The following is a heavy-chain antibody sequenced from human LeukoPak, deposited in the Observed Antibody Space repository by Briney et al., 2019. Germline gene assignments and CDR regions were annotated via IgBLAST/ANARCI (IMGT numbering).Heavy chain of an antibody. CDR1: GGSFSGYY. D-gene: IGHD3-10*01. Sequence: SETLSLTCAVYGGSFSGYYWSWIRQPPGKGLEWIGEVNHSGSTNYNPSLKSRVTISVDTSKNQFSLKLSSVTAADTAVYYCARGHDSLLWFGELLFDYWGQGTLVTDSS. CDR3: ARGHDSLLWFGELLFDY. J-gene: IGHJ4*02. V-gene: IGHV4-34*01. CDR2: VNHSGST.